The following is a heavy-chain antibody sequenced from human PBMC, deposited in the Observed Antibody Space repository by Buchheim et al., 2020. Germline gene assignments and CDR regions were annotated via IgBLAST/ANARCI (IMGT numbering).Heavy chain of an antibody. CDR3: AHSNWNGESYYFDY. CDR2: ICWNDDK. D-gene: IGHD3-10*01. Sequence: QITLKESGPTLVKPTQTLTLTCTFSGFSLSTSGVGVGWIRQPPGKALEWLALICWNDDKRYSPSLKSRLTITKDTSKNQVVLTMTNMDPVDTATYYCAHSNWNGESYYFDYWGQGTL. V-gene: IGHV2-5*01. CDR1: GFSLSTSGVG. J-gene: IGHJ4*02.